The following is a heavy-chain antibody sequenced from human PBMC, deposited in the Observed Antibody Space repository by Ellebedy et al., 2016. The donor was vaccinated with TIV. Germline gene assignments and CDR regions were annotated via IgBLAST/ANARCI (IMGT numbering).Heavy chain of an antibody. Sequence: MPSETLSLTCTVSGGSISSSSYYWGWIRQPPGKGLEWIGNIYYSGSTYYNPSLKSRVTISVDTSKNQFSLKLSSVTAADTAVYYCASGPMVRGVTGWFDPWGQGTLVTVSS. CDR1: GGSISSSSYY. J-gene: IGHJ5*02. CDR3: ASGPMVRGVTGWFDP. V-gene: IGHV4-39*01. CDR2: IYYSGST. D-gene: IGHD3-10*01.